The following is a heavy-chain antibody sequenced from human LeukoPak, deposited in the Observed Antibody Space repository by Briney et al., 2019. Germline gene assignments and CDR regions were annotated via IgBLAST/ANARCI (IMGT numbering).Heavy chain of an antibody. CDR3: ARKDGDY. V-gene: IGHV4-59*01. J-gene: IGHJ4*02. CDR2: MYYSGST. Sequence: SETLSLTCTVSGTSISSYHWSWIRQPPGKGLEWIGYMYYSGSTNYNPSLKSRVTMSLDTSKNQFSLKLRSVTAADTAIYYCARKDGDYWGQGTLVTVSS. CDR1: GTSISSYH. D-gene: IGHD5-24*01.